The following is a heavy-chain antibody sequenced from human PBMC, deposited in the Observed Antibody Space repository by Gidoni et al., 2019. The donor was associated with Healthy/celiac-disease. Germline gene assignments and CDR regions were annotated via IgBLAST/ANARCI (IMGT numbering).Heavy chain of an antibody. CDR1: GFPFTSSA. CDR2: IVVGSGNT. V-gene: IGHV1-58*02. J-gene: IGHJ4*02. Sequence: QMQLVQSGPEVKKPGTSVKVSCKASGFPFTSSAMQWVRQARGQRLEWIGWIVVGSGNTNYAQKFQERVTITRDMSTSTAYMELSSLRSEDTAVYYCAAAYRGVYHYWGQGTLVTVSS. CDR3: AAAYRGVYHY. D-gene: IGHD1-26*01.